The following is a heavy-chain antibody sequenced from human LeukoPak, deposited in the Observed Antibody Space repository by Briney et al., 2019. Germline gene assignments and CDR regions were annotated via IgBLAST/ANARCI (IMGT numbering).Heavy chain of an antibody. Sequence: GGSPRLSCAASGFTFSNYGMQWVRQALGKGLEWVAVISYEGSTSYYADSVKGRFTISRDNSKNTLYLQMNSLRAEDTAVYYCAKDLLQWLVRSADYWGQGTLVTVSS. D-gene: IGHD6-19*01. CDR2: ISYEGSTS. J-gene: IGHJ4*02. V-gene: IGHV3-30*18. CDR1: GFTFSNYG. CDR3: AKDLLQWLVRSADY.